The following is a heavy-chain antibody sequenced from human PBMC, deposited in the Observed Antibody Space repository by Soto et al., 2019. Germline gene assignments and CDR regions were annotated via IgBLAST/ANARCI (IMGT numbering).Heavy chain of an antibody. CDR1: GGTFSSYV. D-gene: IGHD2-21*02. J-gene: IGHJ4*02. V-gene: IGHV1-69*01. CDR2: IIPIFGTA. CDR3: AGVFSDEKSKYYLDY. Sequence: QVQLVQSGAEVKKPGSSVKVSCKASGGTFSSYVISWVRQAPGQGLEWMGGIIPIFGTANYAQKFQGRVTITADESTSPASMELSGLRSKDTAVYYCAGVFSDEKSKYYLDYWGQGTLVTVSP.